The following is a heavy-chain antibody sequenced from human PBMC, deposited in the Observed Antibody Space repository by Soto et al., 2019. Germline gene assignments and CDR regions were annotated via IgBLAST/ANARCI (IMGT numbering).Heavy chain of an antibody. D-gene: IGHD3-22*01. Sequence: QVQLQQWGAGLLKPSETLSLTCAVYGGSFSGYYWSWVRQPPGKGLEWIGEINHSGSTNYNPSLKRRVTIPVDTSKNQFSLKLSSVTAADTAVYYCARVTYDSSGYYYSTFDYWGQGTLVTVSS. CDR3: ARVTYDSSGYYYSTFDY. CDR1: GGSFSGYY. J-gene: IGHJ4*02. V-gene: IGHV4-34*01. CDR2: INHSGST.